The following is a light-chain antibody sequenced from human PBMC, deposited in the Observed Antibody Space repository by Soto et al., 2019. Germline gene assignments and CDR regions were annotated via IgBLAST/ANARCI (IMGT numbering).Light chain of an antibody. CDR1: QNVSSSY. J-gene: IGKJ2*01. V-gene: IGKV3-20*01. Sequence: EIVLTQSPGTLSLSPGERATLSCRASQNVSSSYFAWYQQKPGQAPRLLIYGASSRATGIPDRFSGSGSGTDFTLTISRLEPEDFAVYYCQKYGSSPYTFGQGTKLEI. CDR2: GAS. CDR3: QKYGSSPYT.